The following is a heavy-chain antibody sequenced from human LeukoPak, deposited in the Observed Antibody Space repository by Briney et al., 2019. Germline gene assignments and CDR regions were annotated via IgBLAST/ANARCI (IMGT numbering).Heavy chain of an antibody. CDR3: ATSSNAPGNH. CDR1: GFTFSSYW. V-gene: IGHV3-7*01. CDR2: IKEDGSAQ. J-gene: IGHJ5*02. D-gene: IGHD2-2*01. Sequence: GGSLRLSCAASGFTFSSYWMSWVRQAPGKGLEWVANIKEDGSAQYYVGSVKGRFTISRDNAKNSLNLQMNSLRAEDTAVYYCATSSNAPGNHWGQGTLVTVSS.